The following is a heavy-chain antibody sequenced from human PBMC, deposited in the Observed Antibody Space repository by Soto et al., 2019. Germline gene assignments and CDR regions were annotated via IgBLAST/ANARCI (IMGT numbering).Heavy chain of an antibody. Sequence: QVQLVQSGGEVKKPGASVKVSCKASGDTVTKYGISWVRQAPGQGLEWLGWISFYNGHTNYALKFQDRITFTTDNSTSTASMELRSLTSDDTAVYYCASATSIAVAGKETWGQGTLVTVSS. J-gene: IGHJ4*02. CDR2: ISFYNGHT. V-gene: IGHV1-18*01. CDR1: GDTVTKYG. CDR3: ASATSIAVAGKET. D-gene: IGHD6-19*01.